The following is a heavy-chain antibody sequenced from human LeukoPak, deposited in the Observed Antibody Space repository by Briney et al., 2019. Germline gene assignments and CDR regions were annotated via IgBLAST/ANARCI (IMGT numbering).Heavy chain of an antibody. CDR2: ISGSGGST. J-gene: IGHJ4*02. CDR1: GFTFSSYA. CDR3: EGRYCSSTSCSTN. V-gene: IGHV3-23*01. Sequence: GGSLRLSCAASGFTFSSYAMSWVRQAPGKGLEWVSAISGSGGSTYYADSVKGRFTISRDNAKNTLYLQMNSLRAEDTAMYYCEGRYCSSTSCSTNWGQGTLVTVSS. D-gene: IGHD2-2*02.